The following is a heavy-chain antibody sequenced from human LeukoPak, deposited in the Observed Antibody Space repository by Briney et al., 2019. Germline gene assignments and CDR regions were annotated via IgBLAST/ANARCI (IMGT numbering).Heavy chain of an antibody. V-gene: IGHV1-69*13. CDR2: IIPIFGTA. CDR1: GGTFSSYA. Sequence: ASVKVSCKASGGTFSSYAISWVRQAPGQGLEWMGGIIPIFGTANYAQKFQGRVTITADESTSTAYMELSSLRSEDTAVYYCARGRKWVAVAFFDYWGQGTLVTVSS. CDR3: ARGRKWVAVAFFDY. J-gene: IGHJ4*02. D-gene: IGHD6-19*01.